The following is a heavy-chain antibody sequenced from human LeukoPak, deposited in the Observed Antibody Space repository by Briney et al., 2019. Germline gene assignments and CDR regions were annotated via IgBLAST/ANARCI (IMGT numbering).Heavy chain of an antibody. Sequence: GASVKVSCKASGYTFTGYYMHWVRQAPGQGLEWMGWINPNSGGTNYAQKFQGRVTMTRDTSISTAYMELSRLRSDDTAVYYCARIMTPVTTDAFDIWGQGTMVTVSS. CDR2: INPNSGGT. CDR3: ARIMTPVTTDAFDI. D-gene: IGHD4-17*01. V-gene: IGHV1-2*02. J-gene: IGHJ3*02. CDR1: GYTFTGYY.